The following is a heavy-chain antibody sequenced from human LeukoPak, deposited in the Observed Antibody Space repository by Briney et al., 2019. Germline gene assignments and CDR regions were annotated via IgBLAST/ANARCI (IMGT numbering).Heavy chain of an antibody. CDR1: GFTFTNYW. V-gene: IGHV3-74*01. CDR2: INSDGSST. J-gene: IGHJ4*02. D-gene: IGHD1-14*01. CDR3: ARDNPVDY. Sequence: GGSLRLSCVASGFTFTNYWMHWVRQAPGKGLVWVSHINSDGSSTYYADSVKGRFTISRDNSKNTLYLQMNSLRAEDTAVYYCARDNPVDYWGQGTLVTVSS.